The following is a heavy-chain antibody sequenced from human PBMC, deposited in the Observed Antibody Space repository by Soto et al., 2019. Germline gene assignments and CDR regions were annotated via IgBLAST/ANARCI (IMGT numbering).Heavy chain of an antibody. J-gene: IGHJ4*02. CDR2: IYSGGST. CDR1: GFTVSSNY. V-gene: IGHV3-53*01. Sequence: EVQLVESGGGLIQPGGSLRLSCAASGFTVSSNYMSWVRQAPGKGLEWVSVIYSGGSTYYADSVKGRFTISRNNSKNTLYLQMNSLRAEDTAVYYCARHITMDPLLVYWGQGTLVTVSS. D-gene: IGHD3-10*01. CDR3: ARHITMDPLLVY.